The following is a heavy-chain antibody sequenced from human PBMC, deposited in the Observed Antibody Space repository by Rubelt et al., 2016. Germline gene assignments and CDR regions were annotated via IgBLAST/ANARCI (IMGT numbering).Heavy chain of an antibody. CDR2: INHSGST. CDR3: ARGKEGLGVTMMDY. CDR1: GGSFSGYY. J-gene: IGHJ4*02. V-gene: IGHV4-34*01. D-gene: IGHD3-22*01. Sequence: QVQLQQWGAGLLKPSETLSLPCAVYGGSFSGYYWSWIRQPPGKGLAWIGEINHSGSTTYNPSLKSRVTQSVDPSKNRFSLKLRFVTAAETAVYYCARGKEGLGVTMMDYWGQGTLVTVSS.